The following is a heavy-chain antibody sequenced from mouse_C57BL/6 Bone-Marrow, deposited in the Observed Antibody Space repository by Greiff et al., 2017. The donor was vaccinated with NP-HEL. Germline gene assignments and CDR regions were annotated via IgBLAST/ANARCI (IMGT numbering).Heavy chain of an antibody. Sequence: QVQLKQPGAELVMPGASVKLSCKASGYTFTSYWMHWVKQRPGQGLEWIGELDPSDSYTNYNQKFKGKSTLTVDKSSSTAYMQLSSLTSEDSAVYYCVLSAWFAYWGQGTLVTVSA. CDR2: LDPSDSYT. CDR3: VLSAWFAY. V-gene: IGHV1-69*01. J-gene: IGHJ3*01. CDR1: GYTFTSYW.